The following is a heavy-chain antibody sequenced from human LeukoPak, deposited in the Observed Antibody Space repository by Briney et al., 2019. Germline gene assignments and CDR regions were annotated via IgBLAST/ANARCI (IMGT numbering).Heavy chain of an antibody. Sequence: ASVKVSCKASGYTFTGYYMHWVRQAPGQGLEWMEWINPNSGGTNYAQKFQGRVTMTRDTSISTAYMELSRLRSDDTAVYYCARDRQTYYYDSSGSESFDYWGQGTLVTVSS. V-gene: IGHV1-2*02. J-gene: IGHJ4*02. CDR1: GYTFTGYY. D-gene: IGHD3-22*01. CDR3: ARDRQTYYYDSSGSESFDY. CDR2: INPNSGGT.